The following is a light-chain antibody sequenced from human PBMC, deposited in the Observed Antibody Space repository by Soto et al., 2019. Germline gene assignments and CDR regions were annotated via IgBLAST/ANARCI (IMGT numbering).Light chain of an antibody. CDR1: QIISRY. CDR3: QQSYIPPLA. CDR2: AAS. V-gene: IGKV1-39*01. J-gene: IGKJ4*01. Sequence: DIQMTPFATSLSASVGGRGTFTRPASQIISRYLNWFQQKAGKAPKLLIYAASSLQSGVPSRFSGTGSGTDFTLTISSLQPEDCAAYYCQQSYIPPLAFGGCTKV.